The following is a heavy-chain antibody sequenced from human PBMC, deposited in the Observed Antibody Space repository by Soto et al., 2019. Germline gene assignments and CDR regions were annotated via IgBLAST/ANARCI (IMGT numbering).Heavy chain of an antibody. CDR1: GGYLSSYY. CDR2: IYATGTT. Sequence: SETLSLPCSVPGGYLSSYYGRWIRPPAGKGLEWIGRIYATGTTDYHPSLKRRAMMSVDTSKKQFSLKLRSVTAADTTVYYCGRGGTKALRDCFDSWGQGISVTVSS. D-gene: IGHD1-1*01. CDR3: GRGGTKALRDCFDS. J-gene: IGHJ5*01. V-gene: IGHV4-4*07.